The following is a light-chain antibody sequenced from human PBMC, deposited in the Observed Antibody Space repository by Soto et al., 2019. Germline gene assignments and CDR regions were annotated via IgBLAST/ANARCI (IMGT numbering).Light chain of an antibody. CDR3: AAWDDSLRALV. CDR2: RNN. CDR1: SSNIGSNY. V-gene: IGLV1-47*01. J-gene: IGLJ2*01. Sequence: QPVLTQPPSTSGTPGQRVTMSCSGSSSNIGSNYVYWYQQLPGTAPKLLIYRNNQRPSGVPDRFSGSKSGTSASLAISGLRSEDEADYFCAAWDDSLRALVFGGGTKVTVL.